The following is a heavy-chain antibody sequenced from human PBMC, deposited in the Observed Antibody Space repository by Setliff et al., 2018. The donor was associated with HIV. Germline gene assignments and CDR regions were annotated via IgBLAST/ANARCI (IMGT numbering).Heavy chain of an antibody. V-gene: IGHV4-61*02. Sequence: KTSETLSLTCTVSGGSITSGTYFWSWIRQPAGKGLEWIGRIYVSGSTNYNPSLKSRLTISLDTSKNQFSLRLNSVTAADTAVYYCARGGDFSGSGSLGSWGQGTLVTVSS. CDR1: GGSITSGTYF. CDR2: IYVSGST. D-gene: IGHD3-10*01. CDR3: ARGGDFSGSGSLGS. J-gene: IGHJ5*02.